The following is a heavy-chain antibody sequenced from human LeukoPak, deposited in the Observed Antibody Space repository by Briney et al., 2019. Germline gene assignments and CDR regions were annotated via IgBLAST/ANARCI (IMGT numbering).Heavy chain of an antibody. J-gene: IGHJ3*02. CDR2: INAYNGNT. CDR3: ARDSVPAAIDAFDI. D-gene: IGHD2-2*01. CDR1: GYTFTSYG. Sequence: ASVKVSCKASGYTFTSYGISWVRQAPGQGLEWMGWINAYNGNTNYAQMLQGRVTMTTDTSTSTAFMELRSLRSDDTAVYYCARDSVPAAIDAFDIWGQGTMVTVSS. V-gene: IGHV1-18*01.